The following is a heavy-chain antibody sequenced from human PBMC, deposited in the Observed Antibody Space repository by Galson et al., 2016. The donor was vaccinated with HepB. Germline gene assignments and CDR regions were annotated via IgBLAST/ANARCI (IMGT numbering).Heavy chain of an antibody. CDR2: INNDGSGT. Sequence: SLRLSCAASGFTFTNYWIHWVRQAPGKGLVWVSGINNDGSGTFYADAVKGRFTISRDNAKNTLYLQMNSLRAEDTAVYYCGSVFEYWGQGTLVAVSS. J-gene: IGHJ4*02. CDR1: GFTFTNYW. V-gene: IGHV3-74*01. CDR3: GSVFEY. D-gene: IGHD3-10*01.